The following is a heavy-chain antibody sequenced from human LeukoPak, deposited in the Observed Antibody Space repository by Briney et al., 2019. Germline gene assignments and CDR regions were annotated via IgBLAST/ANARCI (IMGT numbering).Heavy chain of an antibody. J-gene: IGHJ4*02. CDR3: ARGLYDSGWSSKDY. Sequence: GASVKVSCKASGYIFTTYCIHWVRQAPGQGLEWVGKINPSSNKTNYAQKFQDRVTMTRDTSTSTVFMDLGSLRSEDTAMYYCARGLYDSGWSSKDYWGQGTLVIVSS. CDR2: INPSSNKT. CDR1: GYIFTTYC. D-gene: IGHD6-19*01. V-gene: IGHV1-46*01.